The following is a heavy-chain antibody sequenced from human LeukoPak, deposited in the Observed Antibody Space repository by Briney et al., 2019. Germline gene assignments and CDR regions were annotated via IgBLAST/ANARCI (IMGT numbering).Heavy chain of an antibody. J-gene: IGHJ4*02. D-gene: IGHD5-18*01. Sequence: GGSLRLSCAASGFTFSIYAMSWVRQAPGEGLEWVSAISASDSRTYYADSVKGRFTISRDNSKNTLYLQLNSLRAEDTAIYYCAKDLSYGFDYWGQGTLVTVSS. CDR2: ISASDSRT. V-gene: IGHV3-23*01. CDR1: GFTFSIYA. CDR3: AKDLSYGFDY.